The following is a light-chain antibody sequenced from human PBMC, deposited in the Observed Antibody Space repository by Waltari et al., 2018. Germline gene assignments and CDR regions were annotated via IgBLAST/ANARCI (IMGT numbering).Light chain of an antibody. J-gene: IGLJ2*01. CDR2: KDS. Sequence: YELTQAPSMSVSPGQAARITCSGDALPKPFAPWYQQKPGQAPSFVIYKDSERPSGVPERFSGSSSGTTVTLTIDGVQPDDEADYYCQSTDFSGTYVVFGGGTKLTVL. CDR1: ALPKPF. V-gene: IGLV3-25*03. CDR3: QSTDFSGTYVV.